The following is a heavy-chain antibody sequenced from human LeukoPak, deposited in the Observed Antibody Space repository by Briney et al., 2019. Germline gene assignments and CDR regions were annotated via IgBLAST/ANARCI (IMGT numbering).Heavy chain of an antibody. D-gene: IGHD2-2*02. J-gene: IGHJ2*01. V-gene: IGHV4-61*02. CDR2: IYTSGST. CDR3: ARALAPGYQLLNPRVGWYFDL. CDR1: GGSISSGSYY. Sequence: SETLSLTCTVSGGSISSGSYYWSWIRQPAGKGLEWIGRIYTSGSTNYNPSLKSRVTISVDTSKNQFSLKLSSVTAADTAVYYCARALAPGYQLLNPRVGWYFDLWGRGTLVTVSS.